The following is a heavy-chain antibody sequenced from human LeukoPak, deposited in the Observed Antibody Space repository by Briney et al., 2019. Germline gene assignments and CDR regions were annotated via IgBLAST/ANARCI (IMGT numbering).Heavy chain of an antibody. CDR1: GGSISSYY. CDR2: IYYSGST. V-gene: IGHV4-59*01. J-gene: IGHJ4*02. CDR3: ARAILSGYPDS. Sequence: SETLSLTCTVSGGSISSYYWSWIRQPPEKGLEWIGYIYYSGSTNYNPSLKSRVTISLDTSKNQFSLKLSSVTAADTAVYYCARAILSGYPDSWGQGTLVIVFS. D-gene: IGHD3-3*01.